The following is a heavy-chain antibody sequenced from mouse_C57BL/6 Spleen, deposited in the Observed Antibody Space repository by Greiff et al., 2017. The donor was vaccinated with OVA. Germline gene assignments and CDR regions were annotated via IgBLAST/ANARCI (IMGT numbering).Heavy chain of an antibody. Sequence: EVHLVESGGGLVKPGGSLKLSCAASGFTFSDYGMHWVRQAPEQGLEWVAYISSGSSTIYYADTVKGRFTISRDNAKNTLFLQMTSLRSEDTAMYYCARKDGNYHWYCDVWGTGTTVTVSS. J-gene: IGHJ1*03. CDR1: GFTFSDYG. CDR3: ARKDGNYHWYCDV. D-gene: IGHD2-1*01. CDR2: ISSGSSTI. V-gene: IGHV5-17*01.